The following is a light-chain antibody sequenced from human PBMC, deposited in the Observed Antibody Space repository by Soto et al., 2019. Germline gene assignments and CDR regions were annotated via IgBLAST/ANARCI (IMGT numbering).Light chain of an antibody. CDR2: DAS. J-gene: IGKJ4*01. CDR3: QQLRSYPST. Sequence: DIQMTQSPSSLSASVGDRVTITCQASQDISNYLNWYQQKLGKAPKLLIYDASTLQSGVPSRFSGSGFGTDFTLTISSLQAEDFASYYCQQLRSYPSTFGGGTKVDIK. CDR1: QDISNY. V-gene: IGKV1-33*01.